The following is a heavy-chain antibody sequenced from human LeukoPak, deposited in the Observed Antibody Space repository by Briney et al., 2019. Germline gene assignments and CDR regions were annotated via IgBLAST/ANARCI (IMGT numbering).Heavy chain of an antibody. V-gene: IGHV3-23*01. J-gene: IGHJ5*02. CDR3: AKVSVCYWCFLDL. CDR1: GYTFSSHG. Sequence: GGSLRLSCAASGYTFSSHGLTWIRQAPGKGLEWVSTINGAGDNTYYADTVKGRFTISRDNSKNTLYLQMHSLRAEDTAIYYCAKVSVCYWCFLDLWGQGTLVTVS. D-gene: IGHD2-8*01. CDR2: INGAGDNT.